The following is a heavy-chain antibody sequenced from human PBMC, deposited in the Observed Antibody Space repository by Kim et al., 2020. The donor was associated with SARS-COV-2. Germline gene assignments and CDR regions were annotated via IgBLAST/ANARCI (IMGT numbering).Heavy chain of an antibody. CDR3: ARIGGYGFYADY. CDR1: GGSINSFH. J-gene: IGHJ4*02. CDR2: IYYTGST. V-gene: IGHV4-59*01. D-gene: IGHD5-12*01. Sequence: SETLSLTCTVSGGSINSFHWSWIRQPPGKGLEWIGYIYYTGSTKYNPSLKSRVTISVDTSKNQFSLKLSSVTAVDTAVYYCARIGGYGFYADYWGQGTLVTVSS.